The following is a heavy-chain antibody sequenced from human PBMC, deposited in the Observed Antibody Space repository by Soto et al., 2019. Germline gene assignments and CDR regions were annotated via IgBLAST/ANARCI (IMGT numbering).Heavy chain of an antibody. CDR1: GYSFTSYW. Sequence: PGESLKISCKGSGYSFTSYWISWVRQMPGKGLEWMGRIDPSDSYTNYSPSFQGHVTISADKSISTAYLQWSSLKASDTAMYYCARHETLQEDPYADYYYGMDVWGQGTTVTVSS. V-gene: IGHV5-10-1*01. CDR2: IDPSDSYT. CDR3: ARHETLQEDPYADYYYGMDV. D-gene: IGHD4-4*01. J-gene: IGHJ6*02.